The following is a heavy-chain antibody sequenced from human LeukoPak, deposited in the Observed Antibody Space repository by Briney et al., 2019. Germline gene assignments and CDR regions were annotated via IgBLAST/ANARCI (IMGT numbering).Heavy chain of an antibody. CDR1: GFTFSSYS. V-gene: IGHV3-21*01. CDR3: AREDSYYYGSGSYPFDY. D-gene: IGHD3-10*01. CDR2: INSSSSYI. Sequence: GGSLRLSCAASGFTFSSYSMNWVRQAPRKGLEWVSSINSSSSYIYYADSVKGRFTISRDNAKNSLYLQMNSLRAEDTAVYYCAREDSYYYGSGSYPFDYWGQGTLVTVSS. J-gene: IGHJ4*02.